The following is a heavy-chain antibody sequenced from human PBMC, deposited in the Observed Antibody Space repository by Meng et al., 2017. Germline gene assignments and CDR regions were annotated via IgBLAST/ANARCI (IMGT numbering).Heavy chain of an antibody. CDR2: ISGDGRIT. CDR3: LNKAPRSDY. Sequence: EVQLVASGGGLVQPGGSLILSCAASGFTFNTHWMHWVREVPGKGLVWVSRISGDGRITNYADSVKGRFTISRDHAKNTLYLQMNSLYPEDTAVYYCLNKAPRSDYWGQGSLVTVSS. CDR1: GFTFNTHW. V-gene: IGHV3-74*01. D-gene: IGHD1/OR15-1a*01. J-gene: IGHJ4*02.